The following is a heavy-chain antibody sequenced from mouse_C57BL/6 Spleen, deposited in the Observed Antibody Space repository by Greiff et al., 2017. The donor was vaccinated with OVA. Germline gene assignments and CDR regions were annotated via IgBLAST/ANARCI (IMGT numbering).Heavy chain of an antibody. D-gene: IGHD6-1*01. V-gene: IGHV2-6*01. J-gene: IGHJ4*01. CDR3: ARGPPVAMDY. CDR2: IWGVGST. Sequence: VQLQQSGPGLVAPSQSLSITCTVSGFSLTSYGVDWVRQSPGKGLEWLGVIWGVGSTNYNSALKSRLSISKDNSKSQVFLKMNSLQTDDTAMYYCARGPPVAMDYWGQGTSVTVSS. CDR1: GFSLTSYG.